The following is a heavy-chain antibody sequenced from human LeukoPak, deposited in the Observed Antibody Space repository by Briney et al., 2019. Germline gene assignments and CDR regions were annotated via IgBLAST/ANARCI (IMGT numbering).Heavy chain of an antibody. CDR3: AKVGYSGSYSAFGAFDY. J-gene: IGHJ4*02. CDR2: ITGSGGST. D-gene: IGHD1-26*01. Sequence: GGSLRVSCAASGFTFSSYGMSWVRQAPGKGLVWVSGITGSGGSTYHADSVKGRFTISRDSSMNTVYLQMNNLRAEDTAVYYCAKVGYSGSYSAFGAFDYWGRGTLVTVSS. V-gene: IGHV3-23*01. CDR1: GFTFSSYG.